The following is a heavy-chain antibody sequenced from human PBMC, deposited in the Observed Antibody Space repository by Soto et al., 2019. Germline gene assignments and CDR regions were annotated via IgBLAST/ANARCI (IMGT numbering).Heavy chain of an antibody. Sequence: EVQLVESGGGLVQPGRSLRLSCTASGFTFGDYAMSWFRQAPGKGLEWVGFIRSKAYGGTTEYAASVKGRFTISRDDSKSIAYLQMNSLKTEDTAVYYCTRTYGCSGGSCYLDYWGQGTLVTVSS. CDR1: GFTFGDYA. CDR2: IRSKAYGGTT. D-gene: IGHD2-15*01. J-gene: IGHJ4*02. CDR3: TRTYGCSGGSCYLDY. V-gene: IGHV3-49*03.